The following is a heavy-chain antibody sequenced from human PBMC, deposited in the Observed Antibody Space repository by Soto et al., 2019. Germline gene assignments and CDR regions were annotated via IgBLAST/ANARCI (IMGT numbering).Heavy chain of an antibody. V-gene: IGHV4-39*01. D-gene: IGHD6-13*01. Sequence: QLQLQESGPGLVKPSETLSLTCTVSGGSISSSSYYWGWIRQPPGKGLEWIGSIYYSGSTYYNPSLKSRVTISVDTSKNQFSLKLSSVTAADTAVYYCASLMGIAAAGRCFDYWGQGTLVTVSS. CDR1: GGSISSSSYY. J-gene: IGHJ4*02. CDR2: IYYSGST. CDR3: ASLMGIAAAGRCFDY.